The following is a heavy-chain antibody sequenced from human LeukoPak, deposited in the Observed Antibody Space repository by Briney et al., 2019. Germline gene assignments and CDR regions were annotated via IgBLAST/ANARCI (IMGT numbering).Heavy chain of an antibody. CDR1: GFTFSSYS. D-gene: IGHD3-3*01. Sequence: PGGSLRLSCAASGFTFSSYSMNWVRQAPGKGLEWVSYISSSSSTIYYADSVKGRFTISRDNAKNSLYLQMNSLRAEDTAVYYCARVTYDFWSSPTYYMDVGGKGTTVTVSS. CDR3: ARVTYDFWSSPTYYMDV. J-gene: IGHJ6*03. CDR2: ISSSSSTI. V-gene: IGHV3-48*01.